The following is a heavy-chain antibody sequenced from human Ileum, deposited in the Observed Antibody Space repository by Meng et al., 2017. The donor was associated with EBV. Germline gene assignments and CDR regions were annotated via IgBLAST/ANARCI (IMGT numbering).Heavy chain of an antibody. Sequence: VQLRGCCLGLGKSQGTRPLTCGVSGDSMTNKNWWTWVRQPPGKGLGWIGEINHSGSTNYNPSLQSRATISVDMSKKQFSLKLRSVTAADTAVYYCARTGVGLAFDYWGLGTLVTVSS. CDR2: INHSGST. D-gene: IGHD2-8*01. J-gene: IGHJ4*02. CDR1: GDSMTNKNW. V-gene: IGHV4-4*03. CDR3: ARTGVGLAFDY.